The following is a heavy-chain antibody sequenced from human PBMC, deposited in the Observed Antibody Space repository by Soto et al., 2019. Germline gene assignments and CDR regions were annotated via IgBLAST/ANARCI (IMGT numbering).Heavy chain of an antibody. CDR1: CFTLTRCA. Sequence: LTLSSPLTCFTLTRCALPWARQAPGKGLEWVGLIWYDGTSKYYADSVKGRFTISRDNYKNTLYLEMHSPRVEDMAIYYCARDQCAVTINDRGGRRTLVT. D-gene: IGHD6-19*01. V-gene: IGHV3-33*01. J-gene: IGHJ5*02. CDR2: IWYDGTSK. CDR3: ARDQCAVTINDR.